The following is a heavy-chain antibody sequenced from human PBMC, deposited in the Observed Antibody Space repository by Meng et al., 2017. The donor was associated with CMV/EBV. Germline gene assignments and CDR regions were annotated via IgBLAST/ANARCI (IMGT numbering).Heavy chain of an antibody. D-gene: IGHD3-3*01. V-gene: IGHV3-30*02. J-gene: IGHJ6*02. CDR1: GFTFSGYG. Sequence: GGSLRLSCAASGFTFSGYGMHWVRQAPGKGLEWVAFIRYDGSNKYYADSVKGRLTISRDNSKNTLYLQMNSLRSEDTAVYYCARDSGGERITIFGVVIPTQYYYGMDVWGQGTTVTVSS. CDR2: IRYDGSNK. CDR3: ARDSGGERITIFGVVIPTQYYYGMDV.